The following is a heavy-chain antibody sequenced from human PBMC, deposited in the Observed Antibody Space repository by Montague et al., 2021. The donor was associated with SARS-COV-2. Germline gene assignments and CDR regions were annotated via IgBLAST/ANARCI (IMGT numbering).Heavy chain of an antibody. CDR3: AREQVMWWFDP. D-gene: IGHD2-21*01. Sequence: TLSLTCTVSGDSISSGRYHWSWVRQPAGKGLEFIGRTYITGATNYNPSLKSRVAISVDTSKNQFSLKLTSVTAADTAVYHCAREQVMWWFDPWGQGTLVTVSS. CDR2: TYITGAT. J-gene: IGHJ5*02. CDR1: GDSISSGRYH. V-gene: IGHV4-61*02.